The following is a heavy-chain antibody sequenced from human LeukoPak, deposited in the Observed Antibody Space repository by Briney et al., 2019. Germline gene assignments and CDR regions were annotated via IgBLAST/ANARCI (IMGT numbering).Heavy chain of an antibody. CDR2: ITHSETT. V-gene: IGHV4-34*01. J-gene: IGHJ4*02. D-gene: IGHD3-22*01. CDR3: ARGPYQGKSGYYSY. CDR1: GGSFNDYY. Sequence: SETLSLTCAVYGGSFNDYYWTWIRQSPGKGLEWIGEITHSETTNHNPSLKSRVTMSVDTSKNQFSLRLNSVTAADTAVHYCARGPYQGKSGYYSYWGQGSRVTVSS.